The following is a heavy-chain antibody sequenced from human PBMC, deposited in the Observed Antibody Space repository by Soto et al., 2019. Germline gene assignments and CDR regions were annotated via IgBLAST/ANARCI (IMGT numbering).Heavy chain of an antibody. CDR3: ARASITIFGVVTTSSYWYFDL. J-gene: IGHJ2*01. Sequence: SQTLSLTCAISGDSVSSNSAAWNWIRQSPSRGLEWLGRTYYRSKWYNDYAVSVKSRITINPDTSKNQFSLQLNSVTPEDTAAYYCARASITIFGVVTTSSYWYFDLWGRGTLVTVSS. CDR1: GDSVSSNSAA. CDR2: TYYRSKWYN. D-gene: IGHD3-3*01. V-gene: IGHV6-1*01.